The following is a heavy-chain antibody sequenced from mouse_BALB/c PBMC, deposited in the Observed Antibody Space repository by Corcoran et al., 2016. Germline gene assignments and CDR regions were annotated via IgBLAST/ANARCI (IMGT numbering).Heavy chain of an antibody. D-gene: IGHD2-4*01. CDR3: ARGGDEYEFAY. Sequence: EVQLQQSGPELVKPGASMKISCKASGYSFTGYTMNWVKQRHGKNLEWIGRINPYNGGTSYNQKFEGKATLTVDKSSSTAYMELLRLTSEDSAVYYCARGGDEYEFAYWGQGTLVTVSA. J-gene: IGHJ3*01. CDR2: INPYNGGT. CDR1: GYSFTGYT. V-gene: IGHV1-18*01.